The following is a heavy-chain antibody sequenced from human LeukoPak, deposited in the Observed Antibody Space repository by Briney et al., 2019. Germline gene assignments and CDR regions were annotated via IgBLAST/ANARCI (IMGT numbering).Heavy chain of an antibody. CDR2: ISGSGGST. CDR1: GFTFSSYA. D-gene: IGHD4-17*01. V-gene: IGHV3-23*01. J-gene: IGHJ4*02. CDR3: AKDRLRTYYFDY. Sequence: GGSLRLSCAASGFTFSSYAMNWVRQAPGKGLEWVSAISGSGGSTYYADSVKGRFTISRDNSKNTLYLQMNSLRAEDTAVYYCAKDRLRTYYFDYWGQGTLVTVSS.